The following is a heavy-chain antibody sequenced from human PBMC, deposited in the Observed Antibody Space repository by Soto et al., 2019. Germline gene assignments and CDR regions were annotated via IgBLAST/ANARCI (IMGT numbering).Heavy chain of an antibody. CDR1: GGCISSYY. CDR2: IYYSGST. V-gene: IGHV4-59*01. CDR3: ARDTYYYDSSGYYVFDY. J-gene: IGHJ4*02. Sequence: SETLSLTCTVSGGCISSYYWSWIRQPPGKGLEWIGYIYYSGSTNYNPSLKSRVTISVDTSKNQFSLKLSSVTAADTAVYYCARDTYYYDSSGYYVFDYWGQGTLVTVSS. D-gene: IGHD3-22*01.